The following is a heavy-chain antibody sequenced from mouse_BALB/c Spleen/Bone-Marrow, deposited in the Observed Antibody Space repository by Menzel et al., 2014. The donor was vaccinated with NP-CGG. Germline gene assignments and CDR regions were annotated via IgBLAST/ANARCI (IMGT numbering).Heavy chain of an antibody. V-gene: IGHV5-17*02. J-gene: IGHJ4*01. Sequence: EVKVVESGGGLVQPGGFRKLSCAASGFTFSSFGMHWVRQAPEKGLEWVAYISSGSSTIYYADTVKGRFTIARDNPKNTLFLQMTSLRSEDTAMYYCTRKGALITHYYAMDYWGQGTSVTVSS. CDR2: ISSGSSTI. D-gene: IGHD2-4*01. CDR1: GFTFSSFG. CDR3: TRKGALITHYYAMDY.